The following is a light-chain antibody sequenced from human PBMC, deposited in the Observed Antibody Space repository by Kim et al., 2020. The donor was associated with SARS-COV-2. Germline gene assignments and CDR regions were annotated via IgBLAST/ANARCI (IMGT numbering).Light chain of an antibody. CDR3: QQINTYLPLT. V-gene: IGKV1-9*01. Sequence: DIQLTQSPSFLSASVGDSVTITCRASEGIYSYLAWYQQKPGKAPKLLIYSASTLQSGVPSRFSGSGSGTEFTLTISSLQSADFATYYCQQINTYLPLTFGGGTKVDIK. J-gene: IGKJ4*01. CDR1: EGIYSY. CDR2: SAS.